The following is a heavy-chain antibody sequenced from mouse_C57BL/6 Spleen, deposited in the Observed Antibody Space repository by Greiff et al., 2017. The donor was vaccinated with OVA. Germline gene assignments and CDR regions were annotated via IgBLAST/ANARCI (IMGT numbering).Heavy chain of an antibody. CDR3: ARKGDWDGYFDV. Sequence: VKLVESGPGLVQPSQSLSITCTVSGFSLTSYGVHWVRQSPGKGLEWLGVIWSGGSTDYNAAFISRLSISKDNSKSQVFFKMNSLQADDTAIYYCARKGDWDGYFDVWGTGTTVTVSS. CDR1: GFSLTSYG. CDR2: IWSGGST. J-gene: IGHJ1*03. V-gene: IGHV2-2*01. D-gene: IGHD4-1*01.